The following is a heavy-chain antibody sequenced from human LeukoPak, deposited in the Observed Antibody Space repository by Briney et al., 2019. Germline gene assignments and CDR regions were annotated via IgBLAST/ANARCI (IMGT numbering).Heavy chain of an antibody. CDR1: GGSISSYY. J-gene: IGHJ6*03. CDR2: IYYSGST. D-gene: IGHD3-16*01. CDR3: ASSSWGDYYYYMDV. Sequence: SETLSLTCTVSGGSISSYYWSWIRQPPGKGLEWIGYIYYSGSTNYNLSLKSRVTISVDTSKNQFSLKLSSVTAADTAVYYCASSSWGDYYYYMDVWGKGTTVTVSS. V-gene: IGHV4-59*01.